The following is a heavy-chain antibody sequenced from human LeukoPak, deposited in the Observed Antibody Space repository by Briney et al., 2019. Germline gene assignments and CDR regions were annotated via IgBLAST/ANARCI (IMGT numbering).Heavy chain of an antibody. CDR3: ARGLMIAVYRGH. CDR2: MNPNSGNT. CDR1: GYTFTSYD. Sequence: GASVKVSCKASGYTFTSYDINWVRQATGQGLEWMGWMNPNSGNTGYAQKFQGRVTMTRNTSISTAYMELSSLRSEDTAVYYCARGLMIAVYRGHWGQGTLVTVSS. V-gene: IGHV1-8*01. D-gene: IGHD3-22*01. J-gene: IGHJ4*02.